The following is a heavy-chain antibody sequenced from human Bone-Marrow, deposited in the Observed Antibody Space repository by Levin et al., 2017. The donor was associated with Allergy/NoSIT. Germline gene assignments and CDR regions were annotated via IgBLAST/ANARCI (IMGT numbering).Heavy chain of an antibody. J-gene: IGHJ4*02. Sequence: ASVKVSCKASGYTFRSIAISWVRQAPGQGLEWMGWISGYNGNPKYIQKFQGRVTMTTETSTSTAYMELRNLRSDDTAIYYCARVTTGTINNWGQGTLVTVSS. V-gene: IGHV1-18*01. CDR3: ARVTTGTINN. CDR1: GYTFRSIA. CDR2: ISGYNGNP. D-gene: IGHD1-1*01.